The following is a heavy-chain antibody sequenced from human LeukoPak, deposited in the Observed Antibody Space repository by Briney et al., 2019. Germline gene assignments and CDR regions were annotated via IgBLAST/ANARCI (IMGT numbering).Heavy chain of an antibody. CDR1: GFTFSDYD. V-gene: IGHV3-21*01. Sequence: GGSLRLSCSASGFTFSDYDMTWVRQAPGKGLEWVSSISGLSSHIYYGDSVKGRFSISRDNAKNSLYLQMNSLGAEDTAVYYCGRAFPPLRTSSAGDLWGQGTLVTVPS. CDR2: ISGLSSHI. CDR3: GRAFPPLRTSSAGDL. D-gene: IGHD3-16*01. J-gene: IGHJ4*02.